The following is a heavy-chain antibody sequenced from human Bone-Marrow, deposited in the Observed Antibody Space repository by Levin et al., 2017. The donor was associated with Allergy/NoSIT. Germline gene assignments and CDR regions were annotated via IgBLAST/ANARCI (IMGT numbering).Heavy chain of an antibody. Sequence: PPGGSLRLSCAASGFTFSSYSMNWVRQAPGKGLEWVSYISSSSSTIYYADSVKGRFTISRDNAKNSLYLQMNSLRDEDTAVYYCARDYYDILTEYRADFDYWGQGTLVTVSS. D-gene: IGHD3-9*01. CDR3: ARDYYDILTEYRADFDY. V-gene: IGHV3-48*02. CDR1: GFTFSSYS. CDR2: ISSSSSTI. J-gene: IGHJ4*02.